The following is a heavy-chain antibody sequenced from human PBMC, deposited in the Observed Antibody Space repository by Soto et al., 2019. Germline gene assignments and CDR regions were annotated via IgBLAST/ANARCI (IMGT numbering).Heavy chain of an antibody. J-gene: IGHJ4*02. V-gene: IGHV1-2*04. D-gene: IGHD5-12*01. CDR2: INPNSGGT. CDR1: GYTFNGYY. Sequence: GASVKVSCKASGYTFNGYYMHWVRQAPGQGLEWMGWINPNSGGTNYAQKFQGWVTMTRDTSISTAYMELSRLRSDDTAVYYCARADVDIVATITYYFDYWGQGTLVTVSS. CDR3: ARADVDIVATITYYFDY.